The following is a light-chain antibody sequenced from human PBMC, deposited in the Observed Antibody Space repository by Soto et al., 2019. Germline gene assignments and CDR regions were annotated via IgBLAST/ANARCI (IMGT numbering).Light chain of an antibody. CDR3: QQYESTPPT. Sequence: DIVMTQSPDFLVVSLGERATINCKSSQSVLYSSNNKNYLAWYQQRPGQPPKLLIYWASTRESGVPDRFSGSGSGTDFTLTITSLQAEDVAFYYCQQYESTPPTFGQGTKLEIK. J-gene: IGKJ2*01. V-gene: IGKV4-1*01. CDR1: QSVLYSSNNKNY. CDR2: WAS.